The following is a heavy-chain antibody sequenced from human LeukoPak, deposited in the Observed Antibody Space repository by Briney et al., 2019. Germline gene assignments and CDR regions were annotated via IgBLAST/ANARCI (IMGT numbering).Heavy chain of an antibody. V-gene: IGHV3-43*01. J-gene: IGHJ4*02. CDR2: ISWDGGST. CDR3: AKDREMATIANYFDY. CDR1: GFTFDDYT. Sequence: GGSLRLSCAASGFTFDDYTMHWVRQAPGKGLEWVSLISWDGGSTYYADSVKGRFTISRDNSKNSLYLQMNSLRTEDTALYYCAKDREMATIANYFDYWGQGTLVTVSS. D-gene: IGHD5-24*01.